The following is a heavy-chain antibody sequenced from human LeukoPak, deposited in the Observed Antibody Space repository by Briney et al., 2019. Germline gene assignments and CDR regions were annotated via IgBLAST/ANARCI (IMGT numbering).Heavy chain of an antibody. V-gene: IGHV1-2*02. J-gene: IGHJ5*02. CDR3: ARYSAPTYYYDSSGYYPDP. CDR2: INPNSGGT. Sequence: ASVKVSCKASGYTFTGYYMHWVRQAPGQGLEWMGWINPNSGGTNYAQKFQGRVTMTRDTSISTAYMELSRLRSDDTAVYYCARYSAPTYYYDSSGYYPDPWGQGTLVTVSS. CDR1: GYTFTGYY. D-gene: IGHD3-22*01.